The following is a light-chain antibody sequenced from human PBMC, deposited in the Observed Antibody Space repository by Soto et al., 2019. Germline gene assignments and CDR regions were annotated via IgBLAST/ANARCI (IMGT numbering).Light chain of an antibody. J-gene: IGKJ1*01. CDR3: QQYYSIPWT. CDR2: WAS. V-gene: IGKV4-1*01. Sequence: DIVMTQSPDSLGVSLGERATINCKSSQSVLYSSNNKNFLAWYQHKPGQPPKLLISWASTRESGVPDRFSGSGSGTDFTLTISTLQAEDVAVYYCQQYYSIPWTFGQGTKVEIK. CDR1: QSVLYSSNNKNF.